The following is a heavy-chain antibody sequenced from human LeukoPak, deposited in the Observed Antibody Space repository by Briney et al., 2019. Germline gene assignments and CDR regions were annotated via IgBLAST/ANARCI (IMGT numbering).Heavy chain of an antibody. CDR1: GFTFSSYA. D-gene: IGHD2-15*01. J-gene: IGHJ4*02. Sequence: PGGSLRLSCSAPGFTFSSYAMHWVRQAPGKGLEYVSAISSNGGSTYYADSVKGRFTISRDNSKNTLYLQMSSLRAEDTAVYYCVRYCSGGSCYVDYWGQGTLVTVSS. CDR2: ISSNGGST. CDR3: VRYCSGGSCYVDY. V-gene: IGHV3-64D*06.